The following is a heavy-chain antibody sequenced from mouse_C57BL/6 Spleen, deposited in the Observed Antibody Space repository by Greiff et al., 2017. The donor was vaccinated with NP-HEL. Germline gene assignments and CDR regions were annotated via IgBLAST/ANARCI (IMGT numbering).Heavy chain of an antibody. CDR2: INPSNGGT. Sequence: QVQLKQPGTELVKPGASVKLSCKASGYTFTSYWMHWVKQRPGQGLEWIGNINPSNGGTNYNEKFKSKATLTVDKSSSTAYMQLSSLTSEDSAVYYGARERTYYGSSYGYFDVWGTGTTVTVSS. V-gene: IGHV1-53*01. CDR3: ARERTYYGSSYGYFDV. J-gene: IGHJ1*03. D-gene: IGHD1-1*01. CDR1: GYTFTSYW.